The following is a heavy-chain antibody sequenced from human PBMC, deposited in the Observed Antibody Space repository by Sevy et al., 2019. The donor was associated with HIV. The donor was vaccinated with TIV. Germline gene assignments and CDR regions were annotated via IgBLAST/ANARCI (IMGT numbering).Heavy chain of an antibody. D-gene: IGHD2-8*01. V-gene: IGHV3-48*02. CDR1: GFTFSSYS. J-gene: IGHJ3*02. CDR2: ISSSSSTI. Sequence: GGSLRLSCAASGFTFSSYSMNWVRQAPGKGLEWVSYISSSSSTIYYADSVKGRFTISRDKAKNSLYLQMNSLRDEDTAVYYCAREFCTNGVCLYNDAFDIWGQGTMVTVSS. CDR3: AREFCTNGVCLYNDAFDI.